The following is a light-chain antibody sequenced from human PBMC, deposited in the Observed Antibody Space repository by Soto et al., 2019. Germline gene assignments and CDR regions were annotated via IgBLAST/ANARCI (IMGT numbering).Light chain of an antibody. V-gene: IGLV2-8*01. J-gene: IGLJ1*01. CDR3: QSYDSSPSGYV. Sequence: QSALTQPPSASGSPGQSVTISCTGAGTDVGQYNYVSWYQQHPGKAPKLLIHHVSRRPSGVPARFSGSKSGNTASLTVSGLQTEDEADYYCQSYDSSPSGYVFGTGTKVTVL. CDR2: HVS. CDR1: GTDVGQYNY.